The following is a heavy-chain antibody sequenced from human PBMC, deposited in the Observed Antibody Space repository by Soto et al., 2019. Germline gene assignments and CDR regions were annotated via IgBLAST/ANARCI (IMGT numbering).Heavy chain of an antibody. D-gene: IGHD5-12*01. CDR3: AKQLRVGRLRTLFD. J-gene: IGHJ4*01. V-gene: IGHV3-23*01. CDR1: ACKFVTFT. CDR2: LSDSVGTT. Sequence: GVLLSVPSTVAACKFVTFTGNWVLTATGTGLEWVSGLSDSVGTTHYAYSVKGRFTISRDKSKNTLYLQMNNLRAEDTAVYYFAKQLRVGRLRTLFD.